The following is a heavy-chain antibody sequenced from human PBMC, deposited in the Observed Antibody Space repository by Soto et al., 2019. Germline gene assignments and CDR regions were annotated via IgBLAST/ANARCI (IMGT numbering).Heavy chain of an antibody. V-gene: IGHV4-59*01. Sequence: QVQLQESGPGLVKPSETLSLTCTVSGGSISSYYWSWIRQPPGKGLEWIGYIYYSGSTNYNPSLKGRVTISVDTSQYQFSLKLSSVTAADTAVYYCARVIYCSGGSCGGGMDVWGQGTTVTVSS. CDR1: GGSISSYY. CDR3: ARVIYCSGGSCGGGMDV. CDR2: IYYSGST. J-gene: IGHJ6*02. D-gene: IGHD2-15*01.